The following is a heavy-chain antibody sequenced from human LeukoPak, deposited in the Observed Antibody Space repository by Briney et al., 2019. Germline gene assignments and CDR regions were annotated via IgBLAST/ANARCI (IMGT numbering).Heavy chain of an antibody. CDR1: GFTFSSYA. CDR2: ISGSGGST. D-gene: IGHD3-3*01. CDR3: AKDRQIWSGYHIDY. J-gene: IGHJ4*02. V-gene: IGHV3-23*01. Sequence: GGSLRLSCAASGFTFSSYAMSWVRQAPGKGLEWVSAISGSGGSTYYADSVKGRCTSSRDNSKNTLYLQMNSLRAEDTAVYYCAKDRQIWSGYHIDYWGQGTLVTVSS.